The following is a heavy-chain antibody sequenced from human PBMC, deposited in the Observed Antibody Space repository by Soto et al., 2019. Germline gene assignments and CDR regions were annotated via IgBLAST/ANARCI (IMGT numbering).Heavy chain of an antibody. Sequence: QLQLQESGPGLVKPSETLSLTCTVSGGSISSSDFYWGWLRQTPGKGLEFIGSMYYSGTTYYNPSVKIRVTASVYTSKNQFTLKLISVAAADSVVYYCAVVDSSGNWFDPWGEGALVTVSS. V-gene: IGHV4-39*01. CDR1: GGSISSSDFY. D-gene: IGHD6-25*01. CDR3: AVVDSSGNWFDP. J-gene: IGHJ5*02. CDR2: MYYSGTT.